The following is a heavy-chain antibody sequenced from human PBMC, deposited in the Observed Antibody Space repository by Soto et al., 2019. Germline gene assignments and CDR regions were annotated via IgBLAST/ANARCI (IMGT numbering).Heavy chain of an antibody. CDR3: ARDRHSSRWDRVFDY. J-gene: IGHJ4*02. CDR1: GGTFSSYA. D-gene: IGHD6-13*01. CDR2: LIPIFGTA. Sequence: QVQLVQSGAEVKKPGSSVKVSCKASGGTFSSYAISWVRQAPGQGLEWMGGLIPIFGTANYAQKFQGRVTITADESTSTAYMELSSMRSEDTAVYYCARDRHSSRWDRVFDYWGQGTLVTVSS. V-gene: IGHV1-69*12.